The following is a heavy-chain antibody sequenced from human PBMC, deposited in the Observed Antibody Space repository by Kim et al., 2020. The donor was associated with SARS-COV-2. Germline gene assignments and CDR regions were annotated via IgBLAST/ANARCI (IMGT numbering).Heavy chain of an antibody. CDR3: TRLGDYYGSGSYYHFDY. J-gene: IGHJ4*02. D-gene: IGHD3-10*01. Sequence: VKGRFTISRDDSKNTAYLQMNSLKTEDTAVYYCTRLGDYYGSGSYYHFDYWGQGTLVTVSS. V-gene: IGHV3-73*01.